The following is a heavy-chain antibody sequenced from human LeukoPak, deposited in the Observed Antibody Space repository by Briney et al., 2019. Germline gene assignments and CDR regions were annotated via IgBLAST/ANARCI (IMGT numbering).Heavy chain of an antibody. CDR2: IKSKPDGGTT. D-gene: IGHD1-1*01. J-gene: IGHJ4*02. CDR1: GFSFNNAW. CDR3: STGGGTNEF. Sequence: GGSLRLSCVVSGFSFNNAWMGWVRQAPGKGLEWVCHIKSKPDGGTTHYAAPVKARFTISRDDTKNTVILQLNSMRTEDTAVYSCSTGGGTNEFWGQGALVTVSS. V-gene: IGHV3-15*01.